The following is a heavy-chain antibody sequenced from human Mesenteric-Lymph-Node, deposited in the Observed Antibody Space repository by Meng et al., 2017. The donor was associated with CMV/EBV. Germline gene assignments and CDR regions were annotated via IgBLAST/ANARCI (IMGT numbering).Heavy chain of an antibody. J-gene: IGHJ4*02. CDR1: GYSFISYW. D-gene: IGHD2-2*01. Sequence: TVPCKGSGYSFISYWIGWVRQMPGKGLEWMGIIYPGDSDTRYSPSFQGQVTISADKSISTAYLQWSSLNASDTAMYYCARHDSTSCCGDYWGQGTLVTVSS. CDR3: ARHDSTSCCGDY. V-gene: IGHV5-51*01. CDR2: IYPGDSDT.